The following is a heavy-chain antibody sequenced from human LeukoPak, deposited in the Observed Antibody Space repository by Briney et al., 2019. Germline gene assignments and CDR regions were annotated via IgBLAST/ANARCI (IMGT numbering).Heavy chain of an antibody. CDR3: ARLPGIVATIERYFDY. J-gene: IGHJ4*02. D-gene: IGHD5-12*01. Sequence: KVSCKASGYTFTSYGISWVRQAPGQGLEWMGIIYPGDSDTRYSPSFQGQVTISADKSISTAYLQWSSLKASDTAMYYCARLPGIVATIERYFDYWGQGTLVTVSS. V-gene: IGHV5-51*01. CDR2: IYPGDSDT. CDR1: GYTFTSYG.